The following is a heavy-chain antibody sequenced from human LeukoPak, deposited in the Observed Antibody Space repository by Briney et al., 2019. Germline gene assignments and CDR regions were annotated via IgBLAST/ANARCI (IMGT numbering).Heavy chain of an antibody. D-gene: IGHD3-22*01. CDR1: GYTFTGYY. CDR3: SRDSSGYVSWFDP. CDR2: INPNSGGT. V-gene: IGHV1-2*02. Sequence: ASVKVSCKASGYTFTGYYMHWVRQAPGQGLEWMGWINPNSGGTNYAQKFQGRVTMTRDTSISTAYMELSRLRSDDTAVYYCSRDSSGYVSWFDPWGQGTLVTVSS. J-gene: IGHJ5*02.